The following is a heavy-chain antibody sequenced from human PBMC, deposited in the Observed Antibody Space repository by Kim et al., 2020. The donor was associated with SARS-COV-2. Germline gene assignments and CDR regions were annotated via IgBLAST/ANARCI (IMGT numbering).Heavy chain of an antibody. CDR1: GGSVSSGSYY. CDR2: IYYSGST. V-gene: IGHV4-61*01. CDR3: AREAGDGYLLN. Sequence: SETLSLTCTVSGGSVSSGSYYWSWIRQPPGKGLEWIGYIYYSGSTNYNPSLKSRVTISVDTSKNQFSLKLSSVTAADTAVYYCAREAGDGYLLNWGQGTLVTVSS. J-gene: IGHJ4*02. D-gene: IGHD5-12*01.